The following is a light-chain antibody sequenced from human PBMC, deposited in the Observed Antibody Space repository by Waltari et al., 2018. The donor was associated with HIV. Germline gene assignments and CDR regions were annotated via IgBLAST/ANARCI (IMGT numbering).Light chain of an antibody. Sequence: EIVLTQPPGTLSFSPGERATLSCRASQTVSANYLSWYQQKPGQAPRLLIYDASTRATGIPDRFTGSGSGTDFTLTISRLEPEDFALYYCQQYGSSPRTFGQGTKVEVK. CDR3: QQYGSSPRT. CDR1: QTVSANY. J-gene: IGKJ1*01. CDR2: DAS. V-gene: IGKV3-20*01.